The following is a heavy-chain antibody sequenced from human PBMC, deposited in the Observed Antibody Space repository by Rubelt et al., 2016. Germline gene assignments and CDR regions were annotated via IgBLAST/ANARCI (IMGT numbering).Heavy chain of an antibody. Sequence: QVQLQQWGAGLLKPSETLSLTCAVYGGSFSGYYWSWIRQPPGKGLEWIGEINHSGSTNYNPSLKSRVTISVDTSKNQVSRKLSSVTDADTAVYYCARGLSGFGQGYGWGQGTLVTVSS. D-gene: IGHD3-3*01. CDR1: GGSFSGYY. V-gene: IGHV4-34*01. CDR3: ARGLSGFGQGYG. J-gene: IGHJ4*02. CDR2: INHSGST.